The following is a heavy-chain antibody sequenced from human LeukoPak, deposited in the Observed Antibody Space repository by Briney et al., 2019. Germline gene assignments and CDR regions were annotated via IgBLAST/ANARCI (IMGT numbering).Heavy chain of an antibody. CDR2: IYWNDDK. J-gene: IGHJ4*02. CDR1: GFSLGTSGVG. V-gene: IGHV2-5*01. D-gene: IGHD3-22*01. CDR3: AHRRGWNYYDSSGYTD. Sequence: SGPTLVNPTQTLTLTCTFSGFSLGTSGVGVGWIRQPPGKALEWLALIYWNDDKRYSPSLKSKLTTTKDTSKNQVVLTMTNMDPVDTATYYCAHRRGWNYYDSSGYTDWGQGTLVTVSS.